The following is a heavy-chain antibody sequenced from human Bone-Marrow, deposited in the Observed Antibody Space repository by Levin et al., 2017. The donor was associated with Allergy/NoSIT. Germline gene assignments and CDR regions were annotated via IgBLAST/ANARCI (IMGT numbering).Heavy chain of an antibody. CDR3: ARKRGSSWYLWFDP. V-gene: IGHV3-48*04. Sequence: QPGGSLRLSCAASGFTFSSYSMNWVRQAPGKGLEWISYISSSSNTMYYADSVKGRFTISRDNAKNSLFLQMSSLRAEDTAVYYCARKRGSSWYLWFDPWGQGTLVTVSS. CDR2: ISSSSNTM. D-gene: IGHD6-13*01. CDR1: GFTFSSYS. J-gene: IGHJ5*02.